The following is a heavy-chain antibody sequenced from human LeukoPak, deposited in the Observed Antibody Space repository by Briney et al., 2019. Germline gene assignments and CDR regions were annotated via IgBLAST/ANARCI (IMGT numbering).Heavy chain of an antibody. Sequence: GGSLRLSCAASGFTFSIYAMSWVRQAPGKGLEWVSTISGFGVSTYYADSVKGRFTISRDNAKNTLYLQMNSLRAEDTAVYYCAKDFRLVGTDYWGQGTLVTVSS. D-gene: IGHD2-21*02. J-gene: IGHJ4*02. V-gene: IGHV3-23*01. CDR3: AKDFRLVGTDY. CDR2: ISGFGVST. CDR1: GFTFSIYA.